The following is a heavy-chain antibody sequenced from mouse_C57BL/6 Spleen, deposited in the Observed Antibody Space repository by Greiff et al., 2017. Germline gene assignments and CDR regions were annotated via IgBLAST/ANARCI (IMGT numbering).Heavy chain of an antibody. Sequence: VHVKQSGAELVRPGASVKLSCTASGFNIKDYYMHWVKQRPEQGLEWIGRIDPEDGDTEYAPKFQGKATMTADTSSNTAYLQLSSLTSEDTAVYYCTTDYYGSSYYFDYWGQGTTLTVSS. V-gene: IGHV14-1*01. CDR1: GFNIKDYY. J-gene: IGHJ2*01. CDR3: TTDYYGSSYYFDY. D-gene: IGHD1-1*01. CDR2: IDPEDGDT.